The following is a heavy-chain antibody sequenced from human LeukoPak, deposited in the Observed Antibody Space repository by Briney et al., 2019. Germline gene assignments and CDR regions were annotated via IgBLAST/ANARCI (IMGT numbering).Heavy chain of an antibody. CDR2: INHSGST. Sequence: PSETVSLTCAGYGGSFSGYYWSWIRQPPGKGLEWIGEINHSGSTNYNPSLKSRVTISVDTSKNQFSLKLSSVTAADTAVYYCATGRVWFDYWGQGTLVTVSS. CDR3: ATGRVWFDY. J-gene: IGHJ4*02. V-gene: IGHV4-34*01. D-gene: IGHD3-10*01. CDR1: GGSFSGYY.